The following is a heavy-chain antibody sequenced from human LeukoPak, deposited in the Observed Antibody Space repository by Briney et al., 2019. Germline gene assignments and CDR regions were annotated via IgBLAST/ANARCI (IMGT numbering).Heavy chain of an antibody. V-gene: IGHV3-23*01. CDR3: AREDFSQYYFDY. J-gene: IGHJ4*02. D-gene: IGHD3-3*01. CDR1: GFTFSSSA. Sequence: GGSLRLSCAASGFTFSSSAMSWVRQAPGKGLEWVSAISNNGGYTYYADSVQGRFTISRDNSKNTLYLQMNSLRAEDTAVYYCAREDFSQYYFDYWGQGTLVTVSS. CDR2: ISNNGGYT.